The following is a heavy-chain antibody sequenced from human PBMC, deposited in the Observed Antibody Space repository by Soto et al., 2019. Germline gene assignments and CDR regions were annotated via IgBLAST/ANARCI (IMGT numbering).Heavy chain of an antibody. Sequence: SETLSLTCAVSGGSISSSNWWSWVRQPPGKGLEWIGEIYHSGSTNYNPSLKSRVTISVDKSKNQFSLKLSSVTAADTAVYYCARALAAAGYYYYYGMDVWGQGTTVTVS. CDR1: GGSISSSNW. J-gene: IGHJ6*02. CDR3: ARALAAAGYYYYYGMDV. CDR2: IYHSGST. D-gene: IGHD6-13*01. V-gene: IGHV4-4*02.